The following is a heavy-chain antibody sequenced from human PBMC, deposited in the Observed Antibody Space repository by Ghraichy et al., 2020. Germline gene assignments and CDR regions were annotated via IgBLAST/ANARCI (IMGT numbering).Heavy chain of an antibody. Sequence: SVKVSCKASGGTFSSYAISWVRQAPGQGLEWMGGIIPIFGTANYAQKFQGRVTITTDESTSTAYMELSSLRSEDTAVYYCARAEGGGGYSYGYPFDYWGQGTLVTVSS. CDR1: GGTFSSYA. J-gene: IGHJ4*02. CDR2: IIPIFGTA. D-gene: IGHD5-18*01. CDR3: ARAEGGGGYSYGYPFDY. V-gene: IGHV1-69*05.